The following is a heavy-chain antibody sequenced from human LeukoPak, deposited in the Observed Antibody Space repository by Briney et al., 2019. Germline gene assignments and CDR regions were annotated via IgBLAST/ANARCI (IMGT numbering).Heavy chain of an antibody. J-gene: IGHJ4*02. CDR1: GFTFSSYS. CDR3: ARVRGDYVWGSYTI. Sequence: QPGGSLRLSCAASGFTFSSYSMNWVRQAPGKGLEWVSYISSSSSTIYYADSVKGRFTISRDNAKNSLYLQMSSLRAEDTAVYYCARVRGDYVWGSYTIWGQGTLVTVSS. V-gene: IGHV3-48*04. D-gene: IGHD3-16*01. CDR2: ISSSSSTI.